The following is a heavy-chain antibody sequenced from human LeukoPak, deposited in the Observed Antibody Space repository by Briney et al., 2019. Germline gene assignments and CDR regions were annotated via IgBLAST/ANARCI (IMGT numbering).Heavy chain of an antibody. V-gene: IGHV5-51*01. J-gene: IGHJ4*02. CDR1: GYSFTSYW. CDR2: IYPGDSDT. CDR3: ARSGSSSLRSIDY. Sequence: GESLKISCKGSGYSFTSYWIGWVRQMPGKGLEWMGIIYPGDSDTRYSPSFRGQVTISADKSISTAYLQWGSLEASDTAMYFCARSGSSSLRSIDYWGRGTLVTVSS. D-gene: IGHD2-15*01.